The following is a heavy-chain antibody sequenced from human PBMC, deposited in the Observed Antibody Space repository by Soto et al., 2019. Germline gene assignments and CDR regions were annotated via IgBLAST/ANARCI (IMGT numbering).Heavy chain of an antibody. Sequence: SGPTLVNPTQTLTLTCTFSGFSLSTSGVGVGWIRQPPGKALEWLALIYWNDDKHYRPSLESRLTSTKDTSKNQVVLTMTNMDPVDTATYYCAYGSLTGAPKLFAYRGQGTLVSVAS. V-gene: IGHV2-5*01. D-gene: IGHD3-10*01. CDR3: AYGSLTGAPKLFAY. CDR1: GFSLSTSGVG. J-gene: IGHJ4*02. CDR2: IYWNDDK.